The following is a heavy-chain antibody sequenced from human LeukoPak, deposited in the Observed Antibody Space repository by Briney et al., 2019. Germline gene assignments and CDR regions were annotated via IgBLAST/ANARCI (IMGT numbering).Heavy chain of an antibody. CDR1: GGTFSSYD. D-gene: IGHD6-13*01. J-gene: IGHJ4*02. CDR2: IIPIFGTA. CDR3: AREAAAGLDY. Sequence: GASVKVSCKASGGTFSSYDIRWVRQAPGEGLEWMGGIIPIFGTANYAQKCQGRVTITTDESTSTAYMELSSLRSEDTAVYYCAREAAAGLDYWGQGTLVTVSS. V-gene: IGHV1-69*05.